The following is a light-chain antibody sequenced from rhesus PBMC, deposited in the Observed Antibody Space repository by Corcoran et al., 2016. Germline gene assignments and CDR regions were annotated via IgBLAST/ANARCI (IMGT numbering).Light chain of an antibody. J-gene: IGKJ3*01. Sequence: DIQMTQSPSSLSASVGDTVTITCRASQGISSWLAWYQQKPGKTPKLLIYKVSSLQSGGPSRFRGRGYGTEFTLTISSLQSEDFATYYCQQYSSRPFTFGPGTKLDTK. CDR1: QGISSW. CDR2: KVS. CDR3: QQYSSRPFT. V-gene: IGKV1-22*01.